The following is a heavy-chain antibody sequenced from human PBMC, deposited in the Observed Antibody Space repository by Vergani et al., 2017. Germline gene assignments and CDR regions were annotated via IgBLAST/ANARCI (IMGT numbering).Heavy chain of an antibody. V-gene: IGHV3-23*01. CDR1: GFTFTNFA. Sequence: EVQLLESGGGLVQPGGSLRLSRAASGFTFTNFAMTWVRQAPGEGLEWVSGISGSGGFTYYADSVKGRFTISRDNSKNTMFLQMNNLRAEDTAVYYCAKDNVPGYYDSSGYCDYWGQGTLVTVSS. CDR3: AKDNVPGYYDSSGYCDY. CDR2: ISGSGGFT. J-gene: IGHJ4*02. D-gene: IGHD3-22*01.